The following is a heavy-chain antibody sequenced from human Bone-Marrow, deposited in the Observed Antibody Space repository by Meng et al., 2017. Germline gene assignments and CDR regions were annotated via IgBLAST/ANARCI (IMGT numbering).Heavy chain of an antibody. Sequence: QVRLQLWGEGLLKPPATRSLPCAGPGGSFSGYYWTWIRQPPGKGLEWIGEINHSGSSNYNPSLKSRVTLSADTPERQFSLKLSSVTAADTAVYSCARGRRIVGATFRLFDYWGQGTLVTVSS. D-gene: IGHD1-26*01. V-gene: IGHV4-34*01. CDR2: INHSGSS. CDR3: ARGRRIVGATFRLFDY. J-gene: IGHJ4*02. CDR1: GGSFSGYY.